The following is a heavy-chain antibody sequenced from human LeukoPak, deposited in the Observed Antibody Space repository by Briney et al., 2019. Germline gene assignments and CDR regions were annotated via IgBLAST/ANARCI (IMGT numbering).Heavy chain of an antibody. V-gene: IGHV1-8*03. CDR3: ARVEKYEILTGYPLLGGYYYYYYMDV. D-gene: IGHD3-9*01. J-gene: IGHJ6*03. CDR1: GYTFTSYD. Sequence: ASVKVSCKASGYTFTSYDINWVRQATGQGLEWMGWMNPNSGNTGYAQKFQGRVTITRNTSISTAYMELSSLRSEDTAVYYCARVEKYEILTGYPLLGGYYYYYYMDVWGKGTTVTVSS. CDR2: MNPNSGNT.